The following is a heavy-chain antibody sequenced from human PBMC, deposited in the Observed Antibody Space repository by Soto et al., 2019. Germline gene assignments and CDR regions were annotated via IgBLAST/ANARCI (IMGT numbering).Heavy chain of an antibody. V-gene: IGHV3-30-3*01. J-gene: IGHJ4*02. D-gene: IGHD3-22*01. Sequence: GGSLRLSCAASGFTFSSYAMHWVRQAPGKGLEWVAVISYDGSNKYYADSVKGRFTISRDNSKNTLYLQMNSLRAEDTAVYYCASETYYYDSSGYYRIPFDYWGQGTLVTVSS. CDR1: GFTFSSYA. CDR3: ASETYYYDSSGYYRIPFDY. CDR2: ISYDGSNK.